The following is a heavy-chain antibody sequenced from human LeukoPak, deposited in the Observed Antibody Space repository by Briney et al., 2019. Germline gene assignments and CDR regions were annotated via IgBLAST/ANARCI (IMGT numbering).Heavy chain of an antibody. CDR3: AGDGYISWFDP. V-gene: IGHV5-10-1*01. J-gene: IGHJ5*02. D-gene: IGHD5-24*01. Sequence: GESLKISCKGSGYIFTSYWISWVRQMPGKGLEWMGRIDPSDSYTNYSPSFQGHVTISADKSISTAYLQWSSLKASDTAMYYCAGDGYISWFDPWGQGTLVTVSS. CDR2: IDPSDSYT. CDR1: GYIFTSYW.